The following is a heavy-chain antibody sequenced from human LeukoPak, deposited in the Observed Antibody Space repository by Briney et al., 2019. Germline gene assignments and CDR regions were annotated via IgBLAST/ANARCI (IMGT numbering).Heavy chain of an antibody. CDR1: GGSISSSSYY. CDR3: ARGGQQLGVRFDP. V-gene: IGHV4-39*07. Sequence: PSETLSLTCTVSGGSISSSSYYWGWIRQPPGKGLEWIGSIYYSGSTYYNPSLKSRVTISVDTSKNQFSLKLSSVTAADTAVYYCARGGQQLGVRFDPWGQGTLVTVSS. D-gene: IGHD6-13*01. CDR2: IYYSGST. J-gene: IGHJ5*02.